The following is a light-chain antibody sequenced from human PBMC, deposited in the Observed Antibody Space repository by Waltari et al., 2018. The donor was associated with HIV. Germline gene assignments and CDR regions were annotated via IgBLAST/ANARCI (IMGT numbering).Light chain of an antibody. V-gene: IGKV1-8*01. Sequence: IRLTQSPSSFSASVGDRVTITCRASQGISNSLAWYQQKPGKAPKLLIYDTSTLQTGVPSRFSGGGSGTDFSLTISCLQSKDFATYYCQHYHSDPPTFGQGTKVEIK. CDR2: DTS. CDR1: QGISNS. CDR3: QHYHSDPPT. J-gene: IGKJ1*01.